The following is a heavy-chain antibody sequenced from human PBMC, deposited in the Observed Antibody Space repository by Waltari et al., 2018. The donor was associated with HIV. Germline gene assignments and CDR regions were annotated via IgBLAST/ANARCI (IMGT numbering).Heavy chain of an antibody. J-gene: IGHJ5*02. V-gene: IGHV4-39*01. D-gene: IGHD1-7*01. CDR1: GGFFRSSDYY. Sequence: LQLQESGPGVVKPLETLSLTCTVSGGFFRSSDYYWDWIRQSPGKGLEWIGNIQYGGNTIYTPSLESRVSMSIATSRGQFSLTLKDVTAADTAVYFCARRGNYRAAEYNYFGPWGQGIQVIVSS. CDR2: IQYGGNT. CDR3: ARRGNYRAAEYNYFGP.